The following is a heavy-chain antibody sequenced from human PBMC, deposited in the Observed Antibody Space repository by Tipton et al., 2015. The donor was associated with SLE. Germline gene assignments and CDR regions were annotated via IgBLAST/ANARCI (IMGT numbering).Heavy chain of an antibody. Sequence: TLSLTCAVSGGSISSGGYSWSWIRQPPGKGLEWIGYIYHSGSTYYNPSLKSRVTISVDRSKNQFSLKLSSVTAADTAVYYCARGGRFLEWYQAGDDYWAQGPLVPVSS. CDR1: GGSISSGGYS. D-gene: IGHD3-3*01. V-gene: IGHV4-30-2*01. CDR2: IYHSGST. CDR3: ARGGRFLEWYQAGDDY. J-gene: IGHJ4*02.